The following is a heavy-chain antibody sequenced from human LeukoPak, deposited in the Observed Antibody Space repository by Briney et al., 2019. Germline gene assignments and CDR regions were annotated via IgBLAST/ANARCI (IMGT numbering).Heavy chain of an antibody. V-gene: IGHV3-48*02. J-gene: IGHJ4*02. Sequence: PGGSLRLSCAASGFTFSSYSMNWVRQAPGKGLEWVAYISRGGGTKYYADSVKGRFTISKDNAKNSLCLQMNSLRDEDTAVYYCARDLRLPVFDYWGQGTLVTVSS. D-gene: IGHD2-21*02. CDR3: ARDLRLPVFDY. CDR1: GFTFSSYS. CDR2: ISRGGGTK.